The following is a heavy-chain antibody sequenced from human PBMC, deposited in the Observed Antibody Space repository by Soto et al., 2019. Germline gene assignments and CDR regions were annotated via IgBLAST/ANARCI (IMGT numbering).Heavy chain of an antibody. CDR2: INSDGRTT. D-gene: IGHD2-15*01. Sequence: EVQLVESGGGLVQPGGSRRLSGPPPGFTFITTGMNWVGQAPGRGLVWFSRINSDGRTTDYAESVRGRFTISRDNAKNTLYLQMNSLRAEDTAVYYCARDQGYCSGGSCYVAGYWGQGTLVTVSS. V-gene: IGHV3-74*01. J-gene: IGHJ4*02. CDR3: ARDQGYCSGGSCYVAGY. CDR1: GFTFITTG.